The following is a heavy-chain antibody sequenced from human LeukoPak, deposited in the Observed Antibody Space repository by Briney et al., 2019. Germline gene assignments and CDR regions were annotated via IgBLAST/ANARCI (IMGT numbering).Heavy chain of an antibody. V-gene: IGHV1-2*04. CDR1: GYTFTGYY. CDR3: ARVSIAGRFGYYYYYGMDV. J-gene: IGHJ6*02. Sequence: ASVKVSFKASGYTFTGYYMHWVRQAPGQGLEWMGWINPNSGGTNYAQKFQGWVTMTRDTSISTAYMELSRLRSDDTAVYYCARVSIAGRFGYYYYYGMDVWGQGTTVTVSS. CDR2: INPNSGGT. D-gene: IGHD6-6*01.